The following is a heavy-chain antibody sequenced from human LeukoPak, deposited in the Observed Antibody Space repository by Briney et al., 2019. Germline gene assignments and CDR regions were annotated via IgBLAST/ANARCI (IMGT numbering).Heavy chain of an antibody. CDR2: IYYSGST. J-gene: IGHJ4*02. V-gene: IGHV4-59*08. Sequence: PSETLSLTCTASGGSISSYYWSWIRQPPGKGLEWIGYIYYSGSTNYNPSLKSRVTISVDTSKNQFSLKLSSVTAADTAVYYCARSGLGMVRGVIISTLALGYWGQGTLVTVSS. CDR1: GGSISSYY. D-gene: IGHD3-10*01. CDR3: ARSGLGMVRGVIISTLALGY.